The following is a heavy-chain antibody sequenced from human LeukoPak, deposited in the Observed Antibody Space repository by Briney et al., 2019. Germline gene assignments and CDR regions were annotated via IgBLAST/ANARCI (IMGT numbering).Heavy chain of an antibody. CDR1: GLTFSSYA. V-gene: IGHV3-23*01. D-gene: IGHD3-22*01. CDR2: ISGSGGST. J-gene: IGHJ4*02. CDR3: AKSEDDSSGYSFY. Sequence: PGGSLRLSCAASGLTFSSYAMSWVRQAPGKGLEWVSAISGSGGSTYYADSVKGRFTISRDNSKNMLYLQMNSLRAEDTAVYYCAKSEDDSSGYSFYWGQGTLVTVSS.